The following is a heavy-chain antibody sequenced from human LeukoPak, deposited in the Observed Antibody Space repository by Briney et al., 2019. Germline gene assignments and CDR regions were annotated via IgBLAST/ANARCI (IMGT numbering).Heavy chain of an antibody. CDR2: ISSSGSTI. CDR3: ATNWNADAFDI. CDR1: GFTFSDYY. D-gene: IGHD1-1*01. Sequence: GGSLRLSCAASGFTFSDYYMSWIRQAPGKGLEWVSCISSSGSTIYYADSVKGRFTISRDNAKNSLYLQMNSLRAEDTAVYYCATNWNADAFDIWGQGTMVTVSS. V-gene: IGHV3-11*04. J-gene: IGHJ3*02.